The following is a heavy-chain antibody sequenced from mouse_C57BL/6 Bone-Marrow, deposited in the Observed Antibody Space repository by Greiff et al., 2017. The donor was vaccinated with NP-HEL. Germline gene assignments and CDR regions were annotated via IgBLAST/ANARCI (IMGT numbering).Heavy chain of an antibody. D-gene: IGHD2-4*01. CDR2: IWTGGST. V-gene: IGHV2-9-1*01. J-gene: IGHJ2*01. CDR3: ARKYGSYDYVWYFDY. CDR1: GFSLTSYA. Sequence: QVQLKESGPGLVAPSQSLSITCTVPGFSLTSYALSWVRQPPGKGLEWLGVIWTGGSTNYNSALKSRLSISKDNSKSQVFVKMNSLQTDDTARYYCARKYGSYDYVWYFDYWGQGTTLTVSS.